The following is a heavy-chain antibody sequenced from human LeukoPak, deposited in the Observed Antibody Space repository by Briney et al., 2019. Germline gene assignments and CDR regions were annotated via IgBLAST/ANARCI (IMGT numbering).Heavy chain of an antibody. CDR2: TYYRSKWYY. CDR1: GDSVSSNSAA. Sequence: SQTLSLTCALSGDSVSSNSAAWNWIRQSPSGGLELLGRTYYRSKWYYDYAVSVTSRITINPDTSKNQFSLHLNSVTPEDTAVYYCAREGSSSFDYWGQGTLVTVSS. CDR3: AREGSSSFDY. J-gene: IGHJ4*02. V-gene: IGHV6-1*01. D-gene: IGHD3-10*01.